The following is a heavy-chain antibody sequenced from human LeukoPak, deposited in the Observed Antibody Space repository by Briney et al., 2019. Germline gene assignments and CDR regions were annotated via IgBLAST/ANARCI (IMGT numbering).Heavy chain of an antibody. Sequence: PGGSLRLSCAASGFTFSSYDMHWVRQATGKGLEWVSAIGTAGVTYYPGSVKGRFTISRENAKNSLYLQMNSLRAGDTAVYYCARGLGSSGSSLNYWGQGTLVTVSS. D-gene: IGHD3-10*01. CDR2: IGTAGVT. CDR1: GFTFSSYD. V-gene: IGHV3-13*04. CDR3: ARGLGSSGSSLNY. J-gene: IGHJ4*02.